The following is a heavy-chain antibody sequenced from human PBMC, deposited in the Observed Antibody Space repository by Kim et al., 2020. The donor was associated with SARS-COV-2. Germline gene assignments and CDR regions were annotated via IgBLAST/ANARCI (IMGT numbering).Heavy chain of an antibody. CDR2: INHSGST. CDR3: ARGVVAATHPYFDY. D-gene: IGHD2-15*01. V-gene: IGHV4-34*01. Sequence: SETLSLTCAVYGGSFSGYYWSWIRQPPGKGLEWIGEINHSGSTNYNPSLKSRVTISVDTSKNQFSLKLSSVTAADTAVYYCARGVVAATHPYFDYWGQGTLVTVSS. J-gene: IGHJ4*02. CDR1: GGSFSGYY.